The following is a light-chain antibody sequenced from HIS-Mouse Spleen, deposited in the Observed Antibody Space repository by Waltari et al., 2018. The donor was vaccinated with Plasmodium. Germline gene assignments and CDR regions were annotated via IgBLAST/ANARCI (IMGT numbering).Light chain of an antibody. V-gene: IGLV2-11*01. Sequence: QSALTQPRSVSGSPGQSVTISCTGTSSDVGGYHYVSWYQQHPGKAPKLMVYDVSQRPSGLPDRFSGAKSGNTASLTISGLQAEDEADYYCGSYAGSYTYVFGTGTKVTVL. CDR1: SSDVGGYHY. J-gene: IGLJ1*01. CDR2: DVS. CDR3: GSYAGSYTYV.